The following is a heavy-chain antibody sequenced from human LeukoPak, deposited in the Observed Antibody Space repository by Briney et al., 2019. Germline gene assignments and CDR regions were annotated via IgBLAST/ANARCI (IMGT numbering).Heavy chain of an antibody. J-gene: IGHJ4*02. V-gene: IGHV3-7*05. Sequence: GGSLRLSCAASGFTFSSYWMSWVRQAPGKGLEGVASINQDGSEKYYMDSVKGRFTISRDNAKKSVYLQMNSLRDEDTAVYYCARNPPKWEGDYWGQGTLVTVSS. CDR1: GFTFSSYW. CDR2: INQDGSEK. D-gene: IGHD1-26*01. CDR3: ARNPPKWEGDY.